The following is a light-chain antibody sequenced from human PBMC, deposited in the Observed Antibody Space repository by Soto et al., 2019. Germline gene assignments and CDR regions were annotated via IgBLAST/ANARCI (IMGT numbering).Light chain of an antibody. CDR1: SNDVGGYNY. CDR2: EVS. Sequence: QSALTQPASVSGSPGQSITISCAGTSNDVGGYNYVSWYQQHPGKAPKLLIYEVSHRPSGVSHRFSGSKSGDTASLTIAGLQAEDEADYYCMCYAGGNNWVFGGGTKVTVL. V-gene: IGLV2-14*01. CDR3: MCYAGGNNWV. J-gene: IGLJ3*02.